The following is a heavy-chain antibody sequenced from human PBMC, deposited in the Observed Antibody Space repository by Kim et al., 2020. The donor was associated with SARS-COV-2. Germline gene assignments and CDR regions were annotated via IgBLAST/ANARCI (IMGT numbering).Heavy chain of an antibody. CDR3: ARVYRGSDSSGYYYYFDY. D-gene: IGHD3-22*01. J-gene: IGHJ4*02. V-gene: IGHV3-11*05. Sequence: GGSLRLSCAASGFTFSDYYMSWIRQAPGKGLEWVSYISSSSSYTNYADSVKGRFTISRDNAKNSLYLQMNSLRAEDTAVYYCARVYRGSDSSGYYYYFDYWGQGTLVTVSS. CDR2: ISSSSSYT. CDR1: GFTFSDYY.